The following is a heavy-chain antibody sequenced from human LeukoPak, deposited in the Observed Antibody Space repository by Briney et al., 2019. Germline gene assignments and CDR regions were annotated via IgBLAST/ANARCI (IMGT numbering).Heavy chain of an antibody. V-gene: IGHV3-53*01. J-gene: IGHJ4*02. CDR3: ARDQGRYSSSWYLDF. CDR1: GFTVSSNY. D-gene: IGHD6-13*01. CDR2: IYSGGST. Sequence: GGSLRLSCAASGFTVSSNYMSWVRQAPGKGLEWVSVIYSGGSTYYADSVKGRFTISRDNSKNTLYLQMNSLRAEDTAVYYCARDQGRYSSSWYLDFWGQGTLVTVSS.